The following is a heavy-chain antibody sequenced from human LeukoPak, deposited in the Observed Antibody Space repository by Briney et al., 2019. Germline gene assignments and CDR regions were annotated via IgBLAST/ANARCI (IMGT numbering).Heavy chain of an antibody. CDR2: IYYSGST. CDR1: GGSISSYY. J-gene: IGHJ6*02. D-gene: IGHD3-3*01. CDR3: ARGRYDFWSGYSYYYGMDV. V-gene: IGHV4-59*12. Sequence: PSETLSLTCTVSGGSISSYYWSWIRQPPGKGLEWIGYIYYSGSTNYNPSLKSRVTISVDTSKNQFSLKLSSVTAADTAVYYCARGRYDFWSGYSYYYGMDVWGQGTTVTVSS.